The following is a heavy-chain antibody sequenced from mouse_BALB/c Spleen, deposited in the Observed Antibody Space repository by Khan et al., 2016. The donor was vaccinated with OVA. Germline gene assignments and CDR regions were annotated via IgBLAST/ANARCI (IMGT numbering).Heavy chain of an antibody. CDR3: ARGDGNSLYWYFDV. J-gene: IGHJ1*01. D-gene: IGHD2-1*01. CDR1: GYTFTSYW. CDR2: IDPSDSET. Sequence: QVQLQQSGAELVRPGASVKLSCKASGYTFTSYWMNWVKQRPGQGLEWIGMIDPSDSETHYNQMFKDKATLTVDKSSSTAYMQLSSLTSEDSAVXYGARGDGNSLYWYFDVWGAGTTVTVSS. V-gene: IGHV1-61*01.